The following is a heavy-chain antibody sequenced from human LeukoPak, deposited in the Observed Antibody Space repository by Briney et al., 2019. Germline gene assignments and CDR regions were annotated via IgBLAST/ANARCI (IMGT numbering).Heavy chain of an antibody. CDR1: GYTFTAYY. CDR2: INPNSGAT. D-gene: IGHD6-6*01. V-gene: IGHV1-2*06. J-gene: IGHJ3*01. CDR3: ARESSSADAYDF. Sequence: ASVKVSCKGSGYTFTAYYIHWVQQAPGQGLEWMGRINPNSGATNYAPKFQGRVTMTSDTSINTAYMELSRLRSDDTAFYYCARESSSADAYDFWGHGTMVTVSS.